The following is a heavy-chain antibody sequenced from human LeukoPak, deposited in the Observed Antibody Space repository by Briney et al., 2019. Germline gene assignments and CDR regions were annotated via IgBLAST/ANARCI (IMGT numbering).Heavy chain of an antibody. V-gene: IGHV4-59*01. CDR3: ARGATFRGTYYMDV. J-gene: IGHJ6*03. CDR1: GGSINSYY. Sequence: PSETLSLTCTVSGGSINSYYWNWIRQPPGKGLEWIGYIYYSGGTNYNPSLKSRVTIAVDTSKNQFSLKLSSVTAADTAVYYCARGATFRGTYYMDVWGKGTTVTVSS. D-gene: IGHD3-10*01. CDR2: IYYSGGT.